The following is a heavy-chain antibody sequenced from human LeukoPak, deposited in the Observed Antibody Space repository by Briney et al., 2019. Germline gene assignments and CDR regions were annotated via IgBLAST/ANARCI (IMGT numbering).Heavy chain of an antibody. Sequence: ETLSLTCAVSGGSITSSKWWTWVRQPPGKGLEWIGECYHSGSTNYNPSLKSRVTISVDKSKKQFSLKLSSVTAADTAVYYCARLSPDGFDIWGQGTVDPVFS. D-gene: IGHD2/OR15-2a*01. CDR2: CYHSGST. J-gene: IGHJ3*02. CDR3: ARLSPDGFDI. CDR1: GGSITSSKW. V-gene: IGHV4-4*02.